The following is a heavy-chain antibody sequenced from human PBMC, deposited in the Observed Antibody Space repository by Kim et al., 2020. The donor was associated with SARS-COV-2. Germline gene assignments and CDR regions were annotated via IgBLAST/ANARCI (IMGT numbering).Heavy chain of an antibody. J-gene: IGHJ1*01. CDR1: GFTFRSYA. Sequence: GGSLRLSCAVSGFTFRSYAMSWVRQAPGKGLEWVSVIRGSGDRTYHADSVKGRFTISRDHSKNTLYLQMNSLRAEDTAVYYCAKDGKDSSDYYRDEYFQHWGQGSLLAVAS. D-gene: IGHD6-25*01. CDR3: AKDGKDSSDYYRDEYFQH. CDR2: IRGSGDRT. V-gene: IGHV3-23*01.